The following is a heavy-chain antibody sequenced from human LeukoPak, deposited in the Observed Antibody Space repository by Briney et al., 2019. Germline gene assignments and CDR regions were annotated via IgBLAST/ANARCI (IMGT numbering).Heavy chain of an antibody. D-gene: IGHD3-16*01. V-gene: IGHV4-59*01. J-gene: IGHJ5*02. CDR2: IYYSGST. CDR1: GGSISSYY. CDR3: ARDLRGGDNWFDP. Sequence: LETLSLTCTVSGGSISSYYWSWIRQPPGKGLEWIGYIYYSGSTNYNPSLKSRVTISVDTSKNQFSLKLSSVTAADTAVYYCARDLRGGDNWFDPWGQGTLVTVSS.